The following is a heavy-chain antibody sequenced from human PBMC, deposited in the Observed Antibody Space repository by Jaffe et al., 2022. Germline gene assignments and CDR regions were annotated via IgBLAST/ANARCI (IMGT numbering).Heavy chain of an antibody. J-gene: IGHJ4*02. CDR2: IYWDDDK. CDR3: AHSGYDYVWGSYRQRYYFDY. V-gene: IGHV2-5*02. CDR1: GFSLSTSGVG. Sequence: QITLKESGPTLVKPTQTLTLTCTFSGFSLSTSGVGVGWIRQPPGKALEWLALIYWDDDKRYSPSLKSRLTITKDTSKNQVVLTMTNMDPVDTATYYCAHSGYDYVWGSYRQRYYFDYWGQGTLVTVSS. D-gene: IGHD3-16*02.